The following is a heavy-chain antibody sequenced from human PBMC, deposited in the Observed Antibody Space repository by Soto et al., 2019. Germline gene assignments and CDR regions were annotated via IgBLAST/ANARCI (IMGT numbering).Heavy chain of an antibody. CDR1: GFTLSKYS. V-gene: IGHV3-48*02. Sequence: EVQLVESGGGLVQPGGSLRVSCVASGFTLSKYSMNWVRQAPGKGLEWLSYIDSSSDTIHYADSVKGRFIISRDNAKNSLYLQMNSLRDEDTAVYFCARGGVASIFGDSWGQGTLVTVSS. J-gene: IGHJ4*02. D-gene: IGHD5-12*01. CDR2: IDSSSDTI. CDR3: ARGGVASIFGDS.